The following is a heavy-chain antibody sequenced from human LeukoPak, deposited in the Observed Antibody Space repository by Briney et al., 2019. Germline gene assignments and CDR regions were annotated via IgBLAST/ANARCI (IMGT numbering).Heavy chain of an antibody. J-gene: IGHJ6*02. CDR1: GFTVSSNY. CDR3: ARDPHYYDSSGYYGNDGMDV. V-gene: IGHV3-66*01. Sequence: GGSLRLSCAASGFTVSSNYMSWVRQAPGKGLEWVSVIYSGGSTYYADSVKGRFTISRDNSKNTLYLQMNSLRAEGTAVYYCARDPHYYDSSGYYGNDGMDVWGQGTTVTVSS. CDR2: IYSGGST. D-gene: IGHD3-22*01.